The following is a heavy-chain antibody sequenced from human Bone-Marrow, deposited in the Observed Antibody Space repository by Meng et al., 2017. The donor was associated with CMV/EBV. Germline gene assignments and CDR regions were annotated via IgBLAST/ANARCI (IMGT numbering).Heavy chain of an antibody. CDR2: VNSDATST. V-gene: IGHV3-74*01. D-gene: IGHD1-7*01. Sequence: GESPKISCSASGFTFRTHWMHWVRQVPGKGLVWVSRVNSDATSTSHADSVKGRFNLSRDNDKNTLYLKMDSLRAEDTAVYFCARDSAGRRELIRSTSPWAWGQGTLVTVSS. CDR3: ARDSAGRRELIRSTSPWA. J-gene: IGHJ4*02. CDR1: GFTFRTHW.